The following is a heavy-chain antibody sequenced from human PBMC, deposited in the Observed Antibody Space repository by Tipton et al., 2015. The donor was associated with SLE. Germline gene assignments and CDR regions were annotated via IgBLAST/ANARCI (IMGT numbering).Heavy chain of an antibody. CDR2: INPNSGDT. CDR1: GYIFTGYY. V-gene: IGHV1-2*02. D-gene: IGHD7-27*01. J-gene: IGHJ3*02. CDR3: ARGHWGPHDACDI. Sequence: QVQLVQSGAELKVPGASVKVSCKASGYIFTGYYLHWVRQAPGQGLEWMGWINPNSGDTNDAQKFQGRVSTTRDTSINTVYMELRDLTYDDTAVYFCARGHWGPHDACDIWGQGTTVTVSS.